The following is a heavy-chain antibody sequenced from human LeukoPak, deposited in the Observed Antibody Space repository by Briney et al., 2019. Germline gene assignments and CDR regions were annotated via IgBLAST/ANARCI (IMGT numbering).Heavy chain of an antibody. J-gene: IGHJ4*02. CDR3: ARWIVGTTSAN. V-gene: IGHV4-39*01. CDR2: VSHSGGT. CDR1: GGSISSYY. Sequence: SETLSLTCTVSGGSISSYYWGWIRQPPGKGLEWVATVSHSGGTYYNPSLKSRVTISVDASKNQFSLKVNSVTAADTAVYYCARWIVGTTSANWGQGTLVTVSS. D-gene: IGHD5-12*01.